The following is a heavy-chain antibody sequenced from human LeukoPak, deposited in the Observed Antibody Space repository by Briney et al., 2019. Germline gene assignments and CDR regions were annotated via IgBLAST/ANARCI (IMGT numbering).Heavy chain of an antibody. D-gene: IGHD6-25*01. Sequence: SEILCLTCAVFGGCFTSFCWGWFGGPPGKGLEWIGEISHTGHTNYNPSLKSRVTMSVETSKNQLSPILSPVTAPHTAVYYCARGPYSSDAGYWGQGTLVTVSS. CDR2: ISHTGHT. CDR3: ARGPYSSDAGY. CDR1: GGCFTSFC. V-gene: IGHV4-34*01. J-gene: IGHJ4*02.